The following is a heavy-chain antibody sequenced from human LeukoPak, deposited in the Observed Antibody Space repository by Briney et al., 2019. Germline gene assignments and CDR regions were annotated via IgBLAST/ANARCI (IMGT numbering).Heavy chain of an antibody. D-gene: IGHD3-10*01. V-gene: IGHV3-23*01. CDR3: AKDFSNLRFGEPGGSGIDI. CDR2: ISGSGGST. CDR1: GFTFSSYG. Sequence: GGTLRLSCAASGFTFSSYGMSWVRQAPGKGLEWVSAISGSGGSTYYADSVKGRFTISRDNSKNTLYLHMNSLRAEDTAVYYCAKDFSNLRFGEPGGSGIDIWGQGTMVTVSS. J-gene: IGHJ3*02.